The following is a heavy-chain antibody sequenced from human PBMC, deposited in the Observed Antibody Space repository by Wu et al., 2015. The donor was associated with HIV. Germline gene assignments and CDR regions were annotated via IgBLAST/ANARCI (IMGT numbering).Heavy chain of an antibody. CDR3: ARPISTDLLVAGPVRRARDGFDV. V-gene: IGHV1-69*12. CDR1: GGTFSTYA. CDR2: IIPSFRTT. Sequence: QVRLVQSGPEVKKPGSSVRVSCKASGGTFSTYAIHWVRQAPGQGLEWMGGIIPSFRTTNHAQKFLGRVTITADESTSTAYMELNSLRFEDTAVYYCARPISTDLLVAGPVRRARDGFDVWGQGTMVTVSS. D-gene: IGHD2-2*01. J-gene: IGHJ3*01.